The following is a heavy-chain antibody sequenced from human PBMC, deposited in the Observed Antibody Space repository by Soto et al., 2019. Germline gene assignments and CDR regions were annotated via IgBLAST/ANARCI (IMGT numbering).Heavy chain of an antibody. CDR1: GFSFSRFA. J-gene: IGHJ4*02. D-gene: IGHD3-10*01. CDR3: ARSRSGADPDSLGF. Sequence: QVQLVESGGGVVQPGGSLRLSCAASGFSFSRFAIHWVRQAPGKGLEWVAVISKDGSVIYYADSVKGRFTISRDNSKSSLFLQVNSLTSEDTAVYHCARSRSGADPDSLGFWGQGTLVTVSS. V-gene: IGHV3-30-3*01. CDR2: ISKDGSVI.